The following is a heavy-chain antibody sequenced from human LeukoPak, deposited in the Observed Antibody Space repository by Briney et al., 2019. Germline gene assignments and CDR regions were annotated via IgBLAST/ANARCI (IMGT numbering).Heavy chain of an antibody. CDR3: ARPRIVGASNDAFDI. CDR1: GYSFTSYW. CDR2: IYPGDSDT. Sequence: NRGESLKISCKGSGYSFTSYWIGWVRQMPGKGLEWMGIIYPGDSDTRYSPSFQGQVAISADKSISTAYLQWSSLKASDTAMYYCARPRIVGASNDAFDIWGQGTMVTVSS. J-gene: IGHJ3*02. D-gene: IGHD1-26*01. V-gene: IGHV5-51*01.